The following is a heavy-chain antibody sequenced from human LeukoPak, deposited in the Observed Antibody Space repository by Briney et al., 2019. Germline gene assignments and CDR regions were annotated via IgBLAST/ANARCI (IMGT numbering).Heavy chain of an antibody. CDR3: VRSNYILTGYYPGVFDY. CDR2: INPNSGGT. J-gene: IGHJ4*02. CDR1: GYTFTGYY. V-gene: IGHV1-2*02. Sequence: GASVKVSCKASGYTFTGYYMHWVRQAPGQGLEWMGWINPNSGGTNYAQKFQGRVTMTRDTSISTAYMELSRLRSDDAAVYYCVRSNYILTGYYPGVFDYWGQGTLVTVSS. D-gene: IGHD3-9*01.